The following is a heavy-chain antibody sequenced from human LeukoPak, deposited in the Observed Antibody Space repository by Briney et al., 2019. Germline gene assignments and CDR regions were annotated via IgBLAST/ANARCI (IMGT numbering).Heavy chain of an antibody. CDR1: GFTFSSYG. CDR3: ARDQDEGATEDPYYYYGMDV. Sequence: GGSLRLSCAASGFTFSSYGMHWVRQAPGKGLEWVAVIWYDGSNKYNADSVKGRFTISRDNSKNTLYLQMNSLRAEDTAVYYCARDQDEGATEDPYYYYGMDVWGQGTTVTVSS. CDR2: IWYDGSNK. V-gene: IGHV3-33*01. D-gene: IGHD1-26*01. J-gene: IGHJ6*02.